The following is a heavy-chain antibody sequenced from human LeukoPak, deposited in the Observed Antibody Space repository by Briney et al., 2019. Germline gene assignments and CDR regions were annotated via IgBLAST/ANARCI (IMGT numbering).Heavy chain of an antibody. CDR1: GFTFSSYG. V-gene: IGHV3-30*02. D-gene: IGHD2-15*01. CDR3: AKEGVVVVAATDDSDY. J-gene: IGHJ4*02. CDR2: IRYDGSNK. Sequence: GGSLRLSCAASGFTFSSYGMHWVRQAPGKGLEWVAFIRYDGSNKYYADSVKGRFTISRDNSKNTLYLQMNSLRAEDTAVYYCAKEGVVVVAATDDSDYWGQGTLVTVSS.